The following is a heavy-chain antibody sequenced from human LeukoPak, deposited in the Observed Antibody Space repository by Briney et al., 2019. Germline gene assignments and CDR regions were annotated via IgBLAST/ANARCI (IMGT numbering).Heavy chain of an antibody. V-gene: IGHV1-69*13. CDR3: ARVDYRKNWFDP. CDR1: GGTFSSYA. Sequence: GASVKVSCKASGGTFSSYAISWVRQAPGQGLEWMGGIIPIFGTANYAQKFQGRVTITADESTSTAYMELRSLRSDDTAVYYCARVDYRKNWFDPWGQGTLVTVSS. J-gene: IGHJ5*02. CDR2: IIPIFGTA. D-gene: IGHD4-11*01.